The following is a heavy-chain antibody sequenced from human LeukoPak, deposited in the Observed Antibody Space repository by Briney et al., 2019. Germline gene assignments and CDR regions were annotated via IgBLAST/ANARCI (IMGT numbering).Heavy chain of an antibody. Sequence: PSETLSLTCAVYGGSFSGYYWSWIRQPPGKGLEWIGEINHSGSTNYNPSLKSRVTISVDTSKNQFSLKLSSVTAADTAVYYCARRMLRGKFDYWGQGTLVTVSS. J-gene: IGHJ4*02. CDR1: GGSFSGYY. V-gene: IGHV4-34*01. D-gene: IGHD2-15*01. CDR3: ARRMLRGKFDY. CDR2: INHSGST.